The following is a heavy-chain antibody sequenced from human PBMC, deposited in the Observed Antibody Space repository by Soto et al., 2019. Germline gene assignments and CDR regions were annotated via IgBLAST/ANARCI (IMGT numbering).Heavy chain of an antibody. J-gene: IGHJ5*02. CDR3: AKDAISMVRGTKNWFDP. CDR2: ISGSAIAT. CDR1: GXTFSDYA. V-gene: IGHV3-23*01. D-gene: IGHD3-10*01. Sequence: GSLRLSCAASGXTFSDYAMSWVRQAPGKGLEWVSSISGSAIATYYADSVKGRFTISRDNSKNTLYLQMNRLRAEDTAVYYCAKDAISMVRGTKNWFDPWGQGTRGTVS.